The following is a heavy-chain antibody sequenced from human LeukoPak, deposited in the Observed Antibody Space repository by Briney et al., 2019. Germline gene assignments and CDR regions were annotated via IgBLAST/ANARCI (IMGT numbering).Heavy chain of an antibody. V-gene: IGHV1-18*01. CDR3: ARDLGPVVVVAATRGSNWFDP. J-gene: IGHJ5*02. D-gene: IGHD2-15*01. CDR1: GYTFTSYG. CDR2: LSGYNGNT. Sequence: EASVKVSCKASGYTFTSYGISWVRQAPGQGLEWVGWLSGYNGNTKYAQKFQGRVTMTTDTSTSTAYMELRSLRSDDTAVYYCARDLGPVVVVAATRGSNWFDPWGQGTLVTVSS.